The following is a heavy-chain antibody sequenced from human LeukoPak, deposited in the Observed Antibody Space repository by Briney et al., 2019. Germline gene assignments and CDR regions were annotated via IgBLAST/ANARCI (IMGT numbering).Heavy chain of an antibody. Sequence: GGSLRLSCAASGFTFSSYAMSWVRQAPGKGLEWVSSISGSGGSTYYADSVKGRFTISRDKSKNTLFLQMNSLRAEDTAVYYCARVARYCSGGSCYKDYWGQGTLVTVSS. CDR1: GFTFSSYA. CDR2: ISGSGGST. CDR3: ARVARYCSGGSCYKDY. D-gene: IGHD2-15*01. V-gene: IGHV3-23*01. J-gene: IGHJ4*02.